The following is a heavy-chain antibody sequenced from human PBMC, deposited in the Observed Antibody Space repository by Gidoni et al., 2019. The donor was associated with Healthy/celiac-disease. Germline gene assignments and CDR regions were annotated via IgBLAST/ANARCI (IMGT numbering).Heavy chain of an antibody. V-gene: IGHV4-34*01. J-gene: IGHJ4*02. CDR1: GGSFSGYY. CDR2: INPSGST. Sequence: QVQLQQWGAGLLKPSETLSLTCAVYGGSFSGYYWSWIRQPPGKGLEWIGEINPSGSTNYNPSLKSRVTISVDTSKNQFSLKLSSVTAADTAVYYCARGLRYSSGWYRYFDYWGQGTLVTVSS. CDR3: ARGLRYSSGWYRYFDY. D-gene: IGHD6-19*01.